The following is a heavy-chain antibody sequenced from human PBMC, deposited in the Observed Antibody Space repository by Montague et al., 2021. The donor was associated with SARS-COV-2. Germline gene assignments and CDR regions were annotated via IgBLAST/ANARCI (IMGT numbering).Heavy chain of an antibody. V-gene: IGHV3-21*01. J-gene: IGHJ3*02. Sequence: SLRLSCAASGFTFSSYRMNWVRQAPGKGLEWVSSISSSSSYIYYADSVKGRFTISRDNAKNSLYLQMNSLRAEDTAVYYCARSHELWFGENPQGPGAFDIWGQGTMVTVSS. CDR3: ARSHELWFGENPQGPGAFDI. CDR2: ISSSSSYI. D-gene: IGHD3-10*01. CDR1: GFTFSSYR.